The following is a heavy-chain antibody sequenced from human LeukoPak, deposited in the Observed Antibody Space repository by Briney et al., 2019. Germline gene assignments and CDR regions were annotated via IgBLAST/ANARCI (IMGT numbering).Heavy chain of an antibody. CDR3: ARSSLKRQWLIPFDY. J-gene: IGHJ4*02. CDR2: IYSGGRA. V-gene: IGHV3-53*01. Sequence: GGSLRLSHAASGLTHSSNYMSCVPPAPGKGLEWVSVIYSGGRAYYADSVKGRFTISRDNSKNTLYLQMNSLRAEDTAVYYCARSSLKRQWLIPFDYWGQGTLVTVSS. D-gene: IGHD6-19*01. CDR1: GLTHSSNY.